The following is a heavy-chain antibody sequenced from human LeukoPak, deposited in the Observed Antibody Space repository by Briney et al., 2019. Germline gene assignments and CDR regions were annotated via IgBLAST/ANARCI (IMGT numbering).Heavy chain of an antibody. CDR1: GFTFSSYA. V-gene: IGHV3-23*01. Sequence: KSGGSLRLSCAASGFTFSSYAMSWVRQAPGKGLEWVSTTVGNGGSTYYADSVKGRFTISRDNSKNTLYLQMNSLRAEDTARYYCARNEYGTLDYWGQGTLVTVSS. J-gene: IGHJ4*02. CDR2: TVGNGGST. CDR3: ARNEYGTLDY. D-gene: IGHD4-17*01.